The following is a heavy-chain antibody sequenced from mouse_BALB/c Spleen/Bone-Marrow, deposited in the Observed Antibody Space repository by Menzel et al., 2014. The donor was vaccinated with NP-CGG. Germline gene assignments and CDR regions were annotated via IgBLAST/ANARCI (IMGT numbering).Heavy chain of an antibody. Sequence: EVNLVESGGGLVKPGGSLKLSCAASGFAFSSYDVSWVRQTPEKRLEWVATISSGGSYTYYPDSVKGRFTISRDNARNTLYLQMSSLRSEGTALYYCARPLTGAYFDYWGQGTTLTVSS. D-gene: IGHD4-1*01. J-gene: IGHJ2*01. CDR3: ARPLTGAYFDY. CDR2: ISSGGSYT. V-gene: IGHV5-9*02. CDR1: GFAFSSYD.